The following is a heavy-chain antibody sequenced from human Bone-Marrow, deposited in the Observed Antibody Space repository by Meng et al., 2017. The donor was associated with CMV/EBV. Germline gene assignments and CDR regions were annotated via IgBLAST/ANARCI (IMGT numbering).Heavy chain of an antibody. V-gene: IGHV3-23*01. CDR1: GFTFSSYA. J-gene: IGHJ4*02. D-gene: IGHD3-10*01. Sequence: ASGFTFSSYAMSWVRQAPGKGLEWVSAISGSGGSTYYADSVKGRFTISRDNSKNTLYLQMNSLRAEDTAVYYCAKRLSASGSYYFDCWGQGTLVTVSS. CDR2: ISGSGGST. CDR3: AKRLSASGSYYFDC.